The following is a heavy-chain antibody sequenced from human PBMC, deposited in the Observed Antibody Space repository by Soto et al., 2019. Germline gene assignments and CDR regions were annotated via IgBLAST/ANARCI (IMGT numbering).Heavy chain of an antibody. CDR2: IYYSGST. D-gene: IGHD2-2*02. CDR3: ARGNTPVDY. V-gene: IGHV4-39*07. Sequence: ASETLSLTCTVSGGSISSSSYYWGWIRQPPGKGLEWIGNIYYSGSTYYNPSLKSRVTISVDTSKNQFSLKLSSVTAADTAVYYCARGNTPVDYWGQGTLVTVSS. CDR1: GGSISSSSYY. J-gene: IGHJ4*02.